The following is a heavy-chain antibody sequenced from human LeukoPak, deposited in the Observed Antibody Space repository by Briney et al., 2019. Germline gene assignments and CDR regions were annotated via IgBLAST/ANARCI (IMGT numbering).Heavy chain of an antibody. D-gene: IGHD6-13*01. CDR3: ARCFSNNWFGRYDYYMDV. CDR1: GGSISSYY. J-gene: IGHJ6*03. V-gene: IGHV4-59*01. Sequence: PSETLSLTCTVSGGSISSYYWSWIRQPPGKGLEWIGYIYYSGSTNYNPSLKSRVTISVDTSKNQFSLKLSSVTAADTAVYYCARCFSNNWFGRYDYYMDVWGKGTTVTVSS. CDR2: IYYSGST.